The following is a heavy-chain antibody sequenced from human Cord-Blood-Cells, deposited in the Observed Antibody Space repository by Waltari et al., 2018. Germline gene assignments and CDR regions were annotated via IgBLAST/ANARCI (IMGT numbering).Heavy chain of an antibody. Sequence: EVQLVESGGGLVQPGGSLRLSCAASGFTFSSYAMSWVRQAPGKGLEWVSAISGSGGSTYCADSVEGRFTITRDKSKNTLYLQMNSLRAEDTAVYYCAKERGYSSSYYFDYWGQGTLVTVSS. CDR1: GFTFSSYA. CDR2: ISGSGGST. CDR3: AKERGYSSSYYFDY. D-gene: IGHD6-6*01. V-gene: IGHV3-23*04. J-gene: IGHJ4*02.